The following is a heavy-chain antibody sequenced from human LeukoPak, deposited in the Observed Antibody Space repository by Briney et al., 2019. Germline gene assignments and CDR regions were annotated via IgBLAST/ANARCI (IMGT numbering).Heavy chain of an antibody. CDR3: ARTPYSSGWQPFDY. CDR1: GFSLSTSGMC. CDR2: IDWDDDK. J-gene: IGHJ4*02. V-gene: IGHV2-70*11. D-gene: IGHD6-19*01. Sequence: SGPALVKPTQTLTLTCTFSGFSLSTSGMCVSWIRQPPGKVLEWLARIDWDDDKYYSTSLKTRLTISKDTSKNQVVLTMTNMDPVDTATYYCARTPYSSGWQPFDYWGQGTLVTVSS.